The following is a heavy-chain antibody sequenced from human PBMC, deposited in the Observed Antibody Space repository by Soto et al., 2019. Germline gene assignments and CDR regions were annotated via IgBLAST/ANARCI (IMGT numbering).Heavy chain of an antibody. D-gene: IGHD5-12*01. CDR2: ISYDGSNK. Sequence: QVQLVESGGGVVQPGRSLRLSCAASGFTFSSYAMHRVRQAPGKGLEWVAVISYDGSNKYYADSVKGRFTISRDNSKNTLYLQMNSLRTEDTAVYYGARPLWRDGYNGGYFDLWGRGTLVTVSS. CDR1: GFTFSSYA. CDR3: ARPLWRDGYNGGYFDL. V-gene: IGHV3-30-3*01. J-gene: IGHJ2*01.